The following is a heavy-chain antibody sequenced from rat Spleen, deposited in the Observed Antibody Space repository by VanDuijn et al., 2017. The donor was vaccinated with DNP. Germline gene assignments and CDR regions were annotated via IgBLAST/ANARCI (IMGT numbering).Heavy chain of an antibody. J-gene: IGHJ2*01. Sequence: EVQLVESGGGLVQPGRSLKLSYTASGFTFSDYNMAWVRQAPKKGLEWVATISYDGSSTYYRDSVKGRFTISRDNAKSTLYLQMDSLRSEDTATYYCTTDLGASWGQGVMVTVSS. D-gene: IGHD5-1*01. CDR1: GFTFSDYN. CDR2: ISYDGSST. CDR3: TTDLGAS. V-gene: IGHV5S10*01.